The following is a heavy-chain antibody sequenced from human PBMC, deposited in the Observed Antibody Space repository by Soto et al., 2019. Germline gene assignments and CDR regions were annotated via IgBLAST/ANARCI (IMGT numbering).Heavy chain of an antibody. D-gene: IGHD3-16*02. CDR2: IYYSGST. Sequence: SETLSLTCTVSGGSISSSSYYWGWIRQPPGKGLEWIGSIYYSGSTYYNPSLKSRVTISVDTSKNQFSLKLSSVTAADTAVYYCARGKGRQEKYVWGSYRYGPPGVFDYWGQGTLVTVSS. CDR3: ARGKGRQEKYVWGSYRYGPPGVFDY. V-gene: IGHV4-39*01. J-gene: IGHJ4*02. CDR1: GGSISSSSYY.